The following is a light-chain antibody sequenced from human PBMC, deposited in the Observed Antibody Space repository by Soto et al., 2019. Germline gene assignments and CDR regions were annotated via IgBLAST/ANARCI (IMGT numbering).Light chain of an antibody. CDR2: AAF. Sequence: DIQMTQSPSSLSASVGDRVTITCRASQTIIRNLNWYQQKPGKAPKLLIYAAFSLQSGVPSRFSGSGSGTDFTLAISSLQPEDFATYYCQQSDSIPITFGQGTRLEIK. CDR1: QTIIRN. V-gene: IGKV1-39*01. CDR3: QQSDSIPIT. J-gene: IGKJ5*01.